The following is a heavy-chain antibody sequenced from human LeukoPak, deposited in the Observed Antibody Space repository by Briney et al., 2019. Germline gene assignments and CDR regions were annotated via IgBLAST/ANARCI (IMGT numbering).Heavy chain of an antibody. J-gene: IGHJ2*01. Sequence: GGSLRLSCAASGFTFSSYWMHWVRQAPGKGLVWVSRINSDGSSTSYADSVKGRFTISRDNAKNTLYLQMNSLRAEDTAVYHCARPRGEQWLVRPNWYFDLWGRGTLVTVSS. CDR1: GFTFSSYW. CDR2: INSDGSST. CDR3: ARPRGEQWLVRPNWYFDL. V-gene: IGHV3-74*01. D-gene: IGHD6-19*01.